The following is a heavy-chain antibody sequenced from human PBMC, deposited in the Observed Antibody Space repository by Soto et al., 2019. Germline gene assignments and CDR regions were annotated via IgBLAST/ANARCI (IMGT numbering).Heavy chain of an antibody. D-gene: IGHD2-8*01. J-gene: IGHJ4*02. CDR2: ISAYNGNT. Sequence: ASVKVSCKASGYTFTSYGISWVRQAPGQGLEWMGWISAYNGNTNYAQKLQGRVNMTTYTSTSTAYMELRSLISDDTAVYYCARDGRNGGYFDYWGQGTLVTVSS. V-gene: IGHV1-18*01. CDR3: ARDGRNGGYFDY. CDR1: GYTFTSYG.